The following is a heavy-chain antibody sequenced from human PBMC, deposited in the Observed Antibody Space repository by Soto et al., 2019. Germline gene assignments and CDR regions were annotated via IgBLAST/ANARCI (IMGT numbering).Heavy chain of an antibody. CDR1: GGSVSSGHYS. CDR3: ARSGAGSGWL. CDR2: IYYSGST. V-gene: IGHV4-61*01. D-gene: IGHD6-19*01. Sequence: QVQLQESGPGLVMPSETLSLTCAVSGGSVSSGHYSWSWSRQPPGEGLEWIGFIYYSGSTSYNPSRKSRVTISVDTSKNQVSLKMSSVTAADTAVYYCARSGAGSGWLGGQGTLVTVSS. J-gene: IGHJ4*02.